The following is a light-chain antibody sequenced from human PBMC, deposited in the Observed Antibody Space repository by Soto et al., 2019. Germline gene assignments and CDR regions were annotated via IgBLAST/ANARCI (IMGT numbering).Light chain of an antibody. CDR3: ASWDDSLNGPV. Sequence: QSVLTQPPSASVTPGQWVTISCSRSSSNIGNNYVFWYQQFPGMAPKLLIYRNNQRPSGVPDRFSGSKSGTSASLAIAGLRSEDESDYYCASWDDSLNGPVFGGGTKLTVL. CDR1: SSNIGNNY. V-gene: IGLV1-47*01. CDR2: RNN. J-gene: IGLJ3*02.